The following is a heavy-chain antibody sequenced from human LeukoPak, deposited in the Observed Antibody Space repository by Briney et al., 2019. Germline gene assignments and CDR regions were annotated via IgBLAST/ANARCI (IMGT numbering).Heavy chain of an antibody. CDR1: GFTVSSNY. CDR3: AKEVLWFGETLDAFDI. CDR2: IYSGGST. J-gene: IGHJ3*02. D-gene: IGHD3-10*01. Sequence: GGSLRLSCAASGFTVSSNYMSWVRQAPGKGLEWVSVIYSGGSTYYADSVKGRFTISRDNSKNTLYLQMNSLRAEDTAVYYCAKEVLWFGETLDAFDIWGQGTMVTVSS. V-gene: IGHV3-66*01.